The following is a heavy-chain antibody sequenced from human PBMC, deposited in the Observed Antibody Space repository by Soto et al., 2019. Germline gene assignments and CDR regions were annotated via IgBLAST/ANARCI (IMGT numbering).Heavy chain of an antibody. CDR1: GGSISSGGYY. V-gene: IGHV4-31*03. CDR3: ARGRYWSGGSCAGIDY. Sequence: QVQLQESGPGLVKPSQTLSLTCTVSGGSISSGGYYWSWIRQHPGKGLEWIGYIYYSGSTYYNPSLKSRVTISVDTSKNQFSLKLSSVTAADTAVYYCARGRYWSGGSCAGIDYWGQGTLVTVSS. D-gene: IGHD2-15*01. J-gene: IGHJ4*02. CDR2: IYYSGST.